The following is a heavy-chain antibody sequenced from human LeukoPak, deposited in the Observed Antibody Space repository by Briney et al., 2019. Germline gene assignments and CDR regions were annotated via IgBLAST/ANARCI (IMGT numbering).Heavy chain of an antibody. CDR1: GGSISSSSYY. V-gene: IGHV4-39*07. CDR2: IYYSGST. CDR3: ARGVETYSSIDYFDY. D-gene: IGHD6-13*01. Sequence: SETLSLTCTVSGGSISSSSYYWGWIRQPPGKGLEWIGSIYYSGSTYYNPSLKSRVTISVDTSKNQFSLKLSSVTAADTAVYYCARGVETYSSIDYFDYWGQGTLITVSS. J-gene: IGHJ4*02.